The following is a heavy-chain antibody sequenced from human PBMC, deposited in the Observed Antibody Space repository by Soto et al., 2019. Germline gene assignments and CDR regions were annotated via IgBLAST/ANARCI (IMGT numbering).Heavy chain of an antibody. Sequence: GASVKVSCKASGYTFTSYGISWVRQAPGQGLEWMGWINPNSGGTNYAQKFQGWVTMTRDTSISTAYMELSRLRSDDTAVYYCARDGVAIAILTLSVMDVWGQGTTVPVSS. CDR1: GYTFTSYG. CDR3: ARDGVAIAILTLSVMDV. D-gene: IGHD2-21*01. CDR2: INPNSGGT. J-gene: IGHJ6*02. V-gene: IGHV1-2*04.